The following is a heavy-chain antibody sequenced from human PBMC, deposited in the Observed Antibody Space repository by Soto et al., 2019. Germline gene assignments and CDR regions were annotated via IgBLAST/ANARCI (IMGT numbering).Heavy chain of an antibody. CDR2: ISNDGSNE. D-gene: IGHD3-10*01. CDR3: AKGEVRGIIPSYFDY. Sequence: ILSCAGSGFTFRWFGMNWFRQAPGKGLEWVARISNDGSNEYYVDSVKGRFTISRDNSKNTLYLQMDSLRAEDTAVYYCAKGEVRGIIPSYFDYWGLGTLVTVSS. CDR1: GFTFRWFG. J-gene: IGHJ4*02. V-gene: IGHV3-30*18.